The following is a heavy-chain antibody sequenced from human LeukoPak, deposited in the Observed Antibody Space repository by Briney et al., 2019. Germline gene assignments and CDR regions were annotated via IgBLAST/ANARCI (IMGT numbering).Heavy chain of an antibody. CDR2: IYYSGST. J-gene: IGHJ4*02. CDR3: ARLGYCRGGSCYGPNDY. D-gene: IGHD2-15*01. Sequence: SETLSLTCTVSGGSISSSSYYWGWIRQPPGKGLEWIVSIYYSGSTYYHPSLKSRVTISVDTSKNQFPLKLSSVTAADTAVYYCARLGYCRGGSCYGPNDYWGQGTLVTVSS. CDR1: GGSISSSSYY. V-gene: IGHV4-39*01.